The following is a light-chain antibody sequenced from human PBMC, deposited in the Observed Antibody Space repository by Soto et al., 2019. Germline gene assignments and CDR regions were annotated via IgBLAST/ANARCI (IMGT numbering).Light chain of an antibody. CDR3: SSYTTSSLYV. CDR2: DVS. V-gene: IGLV2-14*01. CDR1: NSDVGGYNY. Sequence: SALPHPASVSGSPVQSITISCSGTNSDVGGYNYVSWYQQHPGKAPKLMIYDVSYRPSGISNRFSGSKSDNTASLTISGLQAEDEDDYYCSSYTTSSLYVFGTGTEVTVL. J-gene: IGLJ1*01.